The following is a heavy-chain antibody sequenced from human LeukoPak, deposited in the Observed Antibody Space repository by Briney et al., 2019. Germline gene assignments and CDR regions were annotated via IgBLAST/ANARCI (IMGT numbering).Heavy chain of an antibody. Sequence: ASVKVSCKASGGTFSSYAISWVRQAPGQGLEWMGWMNPNSGNTGSAQTFQGRVTTTRNTSISTAYMELSSLRSEDTAVYYCARRLELRSFRKEYYYYYMDVWGKGTTVTVSS. V-gene: IGHV1-8*03. D-gene: IGHD1-7*01. CDR3: ARRLELRSFRKEYYYYYMDV. CDR1: GGTFSSYA. CDR2: MNPNSGNT. J-gene: IGHJ6*03.